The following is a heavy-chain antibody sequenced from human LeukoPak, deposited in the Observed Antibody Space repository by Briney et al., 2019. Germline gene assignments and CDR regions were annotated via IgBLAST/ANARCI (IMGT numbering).Heavy chain of an antibody. CDR1: GASISSYY. CDR2: IYKNGNT. D-gene: IGHD6-13*01. CDR3: ARHEAGSWGSDAFDI. Sequence: SETLSLTCTVSGASISSYYWTWIRQPPGKRLEWIGYIYKNGNTNYNPSLKSRVTISVDTSKNQFSLRLTSVTAADTAVYYCARHEAGSWGSDAFDIWGQGTMVTVSS. J-gene: IGHJ3*02. V-gene: IGHV4-59*08.